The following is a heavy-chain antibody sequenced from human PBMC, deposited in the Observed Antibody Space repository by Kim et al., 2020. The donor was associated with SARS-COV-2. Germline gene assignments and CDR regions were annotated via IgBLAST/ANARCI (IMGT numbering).Heavy chain of an antibody. CDR1: GFTFSSYA. CDR2: ISGSAGSA. CDR3: APRGGSYSD. J-gene: IGHJ4*02. D-gene: IGHD1-26*01. V-gene: IGHV3-23*01. Sequence: GGSLRLSCAASGFTFSSYAMSWVRQAPGKGLEWVSSISGSAGSAYYADSVKGRFTISRDNSKNTLYLQMNSLTAEDTAVYYCAPRGGSYSDWGQGTLVTVSS.